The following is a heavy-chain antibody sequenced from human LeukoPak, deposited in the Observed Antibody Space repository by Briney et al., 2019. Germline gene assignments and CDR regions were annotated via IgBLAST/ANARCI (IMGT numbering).Heavy chain of an antibody. CDR2: IYYSGST. CDR1: GGSFSGYY. CDR3: AREETSTVWD. J-gene: IGHJ4*02. D-gene: IGHD3-16*01. V-gene: IGHV4-34*01. Sequence: PSETLSLTCAVYGGSFSGYYWSWIRQPPGKGLEWIGSIYYSGSTFYKPSLKSRVTISVDTSKNQFSLKLSSVTAADTAVYYCAREETSTVWDWGQGTLVTVSS.